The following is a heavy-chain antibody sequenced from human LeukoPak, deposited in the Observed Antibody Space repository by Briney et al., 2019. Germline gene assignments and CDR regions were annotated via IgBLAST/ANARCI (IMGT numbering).Heavy chain of an antibody. Sequence: SETLSLTCAVYGGSFSGYYWSWIRQPPGKGLEWIGEINHSGSTNYNPSLKSRVTISVDTSKNQFSLKLSSVTAADTAVYYCARVIPLYAQYYFDYWGQGTLVTVSS. V-gene: IGHV4-34*01. J-gene: IGHJ4*02. CDR1: GGSFSGYY. D-gene: IGHD2-8*01. CDR2: INHSGST. CDR3: ARVIPLYAQYYFDY.